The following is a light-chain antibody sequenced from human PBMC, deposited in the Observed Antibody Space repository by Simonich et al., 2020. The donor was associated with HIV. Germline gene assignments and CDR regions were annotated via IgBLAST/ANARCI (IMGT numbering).Light chain of an antibody. V-gene: IGKV4-1*01. CDR1: QSVLYSSNNRND. J-gene: IGKJ1*01. CDR3: QQYNNWPPWT. Sequence: DIVMTQSPDSLAVSLGERATINCKSNQSVLYSSNNRNDLALYQQKPGQPPKLLIDWASTRESGVPDRFSGSGSGTEFTLTISSLQSEDFAVYYCQQYNNWPPWTFGQGTKVEIK. CDR2: WAS.